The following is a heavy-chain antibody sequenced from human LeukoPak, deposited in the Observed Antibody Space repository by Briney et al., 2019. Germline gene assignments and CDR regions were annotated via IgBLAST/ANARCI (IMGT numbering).Heavy chain of an antibody. Sequence: SETLSLTCAVYGGSFSGYYWSWIRQPPGKGLEWIGEINHSGSTNYNPSLKSRVTISVDTSKNQFSLKLSSVTAADTAVYYCRRITMVRGVPLDYWGQGTLVTVSS. D-gene: IGHD3-10*01. CDR1: GGSFSGYY. CDR3: RRITMVRGVPLDY. J-gene: IGHJ4*02. CDR2: INHSGST. V-gene: IGHV4-34*01.